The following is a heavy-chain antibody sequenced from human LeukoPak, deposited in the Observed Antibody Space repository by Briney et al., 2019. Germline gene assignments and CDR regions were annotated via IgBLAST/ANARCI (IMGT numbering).Heavy chain of an antibody. CDR2: MNPNSGNT. Sequence: ASVKVSCKASGYTFTSYDINWVRQATGQGLEWMGWMNPNSGNTGYAQKFQGRVTITRNTSISTAYMELSSLRSEDTAVYYCARERFGSIGLWYWSQGTLVTVSS. D-gene: IGHD3-10*01. CDR1: GYTFTSYD. J-gene: IGHJ4*02. V-gene: IGHV1-8*03. CDR3: ARERFGSIGLWY.